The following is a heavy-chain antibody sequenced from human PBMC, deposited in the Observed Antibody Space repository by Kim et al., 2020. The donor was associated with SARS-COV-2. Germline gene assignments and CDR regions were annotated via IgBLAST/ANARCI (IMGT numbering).Heavy chain of an antibody. J-gene: IGHJ6*03. CDR2: INHSGST. D-gene: IGHD4-17*01. V-gene: IGHV4-34*01. CDR1: GGSFSGYY. Sequence: SETLSLTCAVYGGSFSGYYWSWIRQPPGKGLEWIGEINHSGSTNYNPSLKSRVTISVDTSKNQFSLKLSSVTAADTAVYYCARSRPHCSTVTCDYYYYYMDVWGKGTTVTVSS. CDR3: ARSRPHCSTVTCDYYYYYMDV.